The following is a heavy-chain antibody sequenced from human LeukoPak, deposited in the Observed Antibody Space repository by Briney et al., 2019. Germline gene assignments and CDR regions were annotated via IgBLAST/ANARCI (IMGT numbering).Heavy chain of an antibody. CDR1: GFTVSSNY. V-gene: IGHV3-23*01. J-gene: IGHJ4*02. Sequence: PGGSLRLSCAASGFTVSSNYMSWVRQAPGKGLEWVSAISGSGGSTYYADSVKGRFTISRDNSKNTLYLQMNSLRAEDTAVYYCAKESGTTFLVDYWGQGTLVTVSS. CDR3: AKESGTTFLVDY. D-gene: IGHD1-1*01. CDR2: ISGSGGST.